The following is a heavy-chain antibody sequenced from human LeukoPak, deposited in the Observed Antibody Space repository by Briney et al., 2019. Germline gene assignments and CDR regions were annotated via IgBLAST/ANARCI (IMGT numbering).Heavy chain of an antibody. CDR3: ARRIAVAGSSAFDI. V-gene: IGHV4-59*08. CDR1: GGSISRYY. D-gene: IGHD6-19*01. CDR2: IYYSGST. J-gene: IGHJ3*02. Sequence: SETLSLTCTVSGGSISRYYWSWIRQPPGKGLEWIGYIYYSGSTNYNPSLKSRVTISVDTSKNQFSLKLSSVTAADTAVYYCARRIAVAGSSAFDIWGQGTMVTVSS.